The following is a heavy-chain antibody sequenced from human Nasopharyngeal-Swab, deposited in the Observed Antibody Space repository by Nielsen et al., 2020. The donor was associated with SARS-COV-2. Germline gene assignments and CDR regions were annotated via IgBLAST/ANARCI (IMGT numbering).Heavy chain of an antibody. CDR2: IYPGDSDT. CDR3: ARLHTAMVDGYFDY. Sequence: KVSCKGSGYSFTSYWIGWVRQVPGKGLEWMGIIYPGDSDTRYSPSFQGQVTISADKSISTAYLQWSSLKASDTAMYYCARLHTAMVDGYFDYWGQGTLVTVSS. CDR1: GYSFTSYW. D-gene: IGHD5-18*01. V-gene: IGHV5-51*01. J-gene: IGHJ4*02.